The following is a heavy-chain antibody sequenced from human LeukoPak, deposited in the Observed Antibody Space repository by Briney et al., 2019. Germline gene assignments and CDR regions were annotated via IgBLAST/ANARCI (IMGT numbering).Heavy chain of an antibody. D-gene: IGHD2-8*01. V-gene: IGHV3-74*01. CDR2: INSDGSST. CDR1: GFTFSSYW. J-gene: IGHJ4*02. Sequence: SGGSLRPSCAASGFTFSSYWMHWVRQAPGKGLVWVSRINSDGSSTSYADSVKGRFTISRDNAKNTLYLQMNSLRAEDTAVYYCARWGQEGIVLMEGDYWGQGTLVTVSS. CDR3: ARWGQEGIVLMEGDY.